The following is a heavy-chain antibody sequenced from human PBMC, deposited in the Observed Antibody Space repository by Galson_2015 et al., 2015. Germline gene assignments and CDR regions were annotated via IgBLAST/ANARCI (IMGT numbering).Heavy chain of an antibody. J-gene: IGHJ4*02. V-gene: IGHV3-7*01. CDR3: ARDHLTYYYDSSGLDY. Sequence: SLRLSCAASGFTFSSYWMSWVRQAPGKGLEWVANIKQDGSEKQYVDSVKGRFTIPRDNARNSLYLQMNGLTAEDTAVYYCARDHLTYYYDSSGLDYWGQGTLVTVSS. D-gene: IGHD3-22*01. CDR1: GFTFSSYW. CDR2: IKQDGSEK.